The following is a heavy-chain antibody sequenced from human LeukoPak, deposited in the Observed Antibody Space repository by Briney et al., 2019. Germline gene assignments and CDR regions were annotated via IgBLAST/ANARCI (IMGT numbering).Heavy chain of an antibody. CDR3: ARGGAARLHFQN. V-gene: IGHV4-34*01. CDR2: INHSGST. CDR1: GGSFSGYY. D-gene: IGHD6-6*01. J-gene: IGHJ1*01. Sequence: SETLSLTCAVYGGSFSGYYWSWIRQPPGKGLEWIGEINHSGSTNYNPSLQSRVTISVDTSKNQFSLNLNPVTAADTAVYYCARGGAARLHFQNWGQGTLVTVSS.